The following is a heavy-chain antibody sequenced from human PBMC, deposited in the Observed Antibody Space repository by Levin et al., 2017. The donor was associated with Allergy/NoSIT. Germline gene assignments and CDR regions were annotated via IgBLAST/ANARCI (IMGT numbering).Heavy chain of an antibody. CDR2: IYPDDSDT. J-gene: IGHJ4*02. Sequence: GGSLRLSCQGSGSDFPTYWIGWVRQMPGKGLEWLAIIYPDDSDTKYSPSFRGQVIVSADRSINTAYLHLRRLKASDTAIYYCARRYTGASVDYWGQGTLVTVSS. V-gene: IGHV5-51*01. D-gene: IGHD2-8*02. CDR1: GSDFPTYW. CDR3: ARRYTGASVDY.